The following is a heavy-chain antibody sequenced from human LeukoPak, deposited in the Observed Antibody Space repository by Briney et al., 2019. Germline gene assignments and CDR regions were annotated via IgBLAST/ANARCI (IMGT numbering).Heavy chain of an antibody. CDR3: ARAALLLPFDY. J-gene: IGHJ4*02. CDR1: GGTFSSYA. CDR2: IIPILGIA. Sequence: ASVKVSCTASGGTFSSYAISWVRQAPGQGLEWMGRIIPILGIANYAQKFQGRVTITADKSTSTAYMELSSLRSEDTAVYYCARAALLLPFDYWGQGTLVTVSS. V-gene: IGHV1-69*04. D-gene: IGHD2-15*01.